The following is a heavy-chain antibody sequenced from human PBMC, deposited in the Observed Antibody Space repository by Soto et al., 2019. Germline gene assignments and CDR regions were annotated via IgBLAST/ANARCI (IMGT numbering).Heavy chain of an antibody. CDR2: IYYSGST. Sequence: QVQLQESGPGLVKPSETLSLTCTVSGGSISSYYWSWIRQPPGKGLEWIGYIYYSGSTNYNPSLKSRVTISVDTSKNQFSLKLSSVTAADTAVYYCASSYYDSSGYFSYYFDYWGQGTLVTVSS. V-gene: IGHV4-59*01. J-gene: IGHJ4*02. CDR1: GGSISSYY. D-gene: IGHD3-22*01. CDR3: ASSYYDSSGYFSYYFDY.